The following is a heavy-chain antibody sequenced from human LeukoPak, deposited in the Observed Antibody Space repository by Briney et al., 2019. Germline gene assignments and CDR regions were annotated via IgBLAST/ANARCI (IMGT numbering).Heavy chain of an antibody. J-gene: IGHJ4*02. Sequence: GGSLRLSCAASGFTFSNYAMTWVRQAPGKGLEWVSIISGSGGSTYYADSVKGRFTISRDNSKNTLYLQMNSLRADDTAVYYRAKGPVGVTTRNYFDYWGQGTLVTVSS. CDR3: AKGPVGVTTRNYFDY. CDR1: GFTFSNYA. V-gene: IGHV3-23*01. CDR2: ISGSGGST. D-gene: IGHD1-26*01.